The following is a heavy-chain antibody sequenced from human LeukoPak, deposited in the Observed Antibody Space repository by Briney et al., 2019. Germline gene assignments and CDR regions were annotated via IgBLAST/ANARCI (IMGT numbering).Heavy chain of an antibody. CDR3: ASARHGDSTWAY. V-gene: IGHV5-51*01. CDR2: IYFGDYET. J-gene: IGHJ4*02. D-gene: IGHD4-17*01. CDR1: GIIFINYW. Sequence: GESLKISCKGSGIIFINYWIGWVRQMPGKGLGWMGFIYFGDYETRYRPSFQGQVTISADKSISTAYLHWSSLKASDSAMYYCASARHGDSTWAYWGQGTLVTVSS.